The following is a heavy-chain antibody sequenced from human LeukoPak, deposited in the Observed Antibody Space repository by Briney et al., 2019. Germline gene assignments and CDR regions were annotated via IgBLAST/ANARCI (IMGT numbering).Heavy chain of an antibody. CDR2: ISWDGDST. J-gene: IGHJ4*02. V-gene: IGHV3-43D*04. Sequence: GGSLRLSCAASGFTFYDYAMHWVRQAPGKALEWVSLISWDGDSTYYADSVKGRFTISRDSSKNSLYLQMDSLRAEDTALYYCTKDGRDGYNSAFFDYWGQGTLVTVSS. CDR3: TKDGRDGYNSAFFDY. D-gene: IGHD5-24*01. CDR1: GFTFYDYA.